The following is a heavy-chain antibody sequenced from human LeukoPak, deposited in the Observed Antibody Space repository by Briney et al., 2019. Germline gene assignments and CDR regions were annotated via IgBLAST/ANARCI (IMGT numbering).Heavy chain of an antibody. V-gene: IGHV3-74*01. CDR3: LTIVETTFDAFDI. D-gene: IGHD2/OR15-2a*01. J-gene: IGHJ3*02. CDR1: GFTFSKYW. CDR2: INPDDKSA. Sequence: RAGGSLRLSCAASGFTFSKYWLHWLRLAPGKGLVWVSRINPDDKSASYADSVKGRFTIARDDARKTLYLQMNSLRAEDTAVHYCLTIVETTFDAFDIWGQGTMVTVSS.